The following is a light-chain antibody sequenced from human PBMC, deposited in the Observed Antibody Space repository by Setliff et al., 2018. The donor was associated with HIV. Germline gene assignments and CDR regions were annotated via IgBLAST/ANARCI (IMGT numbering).Light chain of an antibody. CDR2: RNN. CDR3: ATWDDSLNGNV. CDR1: SSNIGSNI. Sequence: HSALTRPPSASGTPGQRVTISCSGSSSNIGSNIVNWYQHLPGTAPKLLIYRNNQRPSGVPDRFSGSKSGTSASLAISGLQSEDEADYYCATWDDSLNGNVFGSGTKVTVL. J-gene: IGLJ1*01. V-gene: IGLV1-44*01.